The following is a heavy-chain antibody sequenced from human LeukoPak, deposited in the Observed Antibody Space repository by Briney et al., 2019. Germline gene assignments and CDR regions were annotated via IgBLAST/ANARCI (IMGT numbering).Heavy chain of an antibody. CDR1: GGSFSGYY. CDR3: ARAQTYYYDSSGYPIDAFDI. J-gene: IGHJ3*02. Sequence: SETLSLTCAVYGGSFSGYYWSWIRQPPGKGLEWIGEINHSGSTNYNPSLRSRVTISVDTSKNQFSLKLSSVTAADTAVYYCARAQTYYYDSSGYPIDAFDIWGQGTMVTVSS. V-gene: IGHV4-34*01. D-gene: IGHD3-22*01. CDR2: INHSGST.